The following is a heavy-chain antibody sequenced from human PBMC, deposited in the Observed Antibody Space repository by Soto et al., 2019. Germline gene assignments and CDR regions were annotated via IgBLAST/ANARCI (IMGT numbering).Heavy chain of an antibody. D-gene: IGHD3-9*01. CDR1: GGSISSSNW. CDR3: ARDLFRDRFDP. CDR2: IYHSGGT. Sequence: QVQLQESGPGLVKPSGTLSLTCAVSGGSISSSNWWSWVRQPPGKGLEWIGEIYHSGGTNYNPSRKSRATISVDKSKHQCSLKLSSVTAADTAVYYCARDLFRDRFDPWGQGTLVTVSS. V-gene: IGHV4-4*02. J-gene: IGHJ5*02.